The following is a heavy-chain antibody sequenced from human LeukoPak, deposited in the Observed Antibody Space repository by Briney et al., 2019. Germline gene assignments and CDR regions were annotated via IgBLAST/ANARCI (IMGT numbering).Heavy chain of an antibody. D-gene: IGHD4-23*01. CDR2: ISGSGGST. Sequence: GGSLRLSCAASGVTLSTYAMTWVRQAPGKGLEWVSAISGSGGSTYYADSVKGRFTVSRDNSKNTLYLQMNSLRAEDTAVYYCAKDEEDKVTPDLRYWGQGTLVTVSS. V-gene: IGHV3-23*01. J-gene: IGHJ4*02. CDR1: GVTLSTYA. CDR3: AKDEEDKVTPDLRY.